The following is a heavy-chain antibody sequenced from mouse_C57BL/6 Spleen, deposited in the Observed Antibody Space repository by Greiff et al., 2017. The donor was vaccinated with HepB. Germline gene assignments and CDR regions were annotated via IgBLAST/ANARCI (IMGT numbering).Heavy chain of an antibody. V-gene: IGHV5-6*01. CDR1: GFTFSSYG. Sequence: EVKLVGSGGDLVKPGGSLKLSCAASGFTFSSYGMSWVRQTPDKRLEWVATISSGGSYTYYPDSVKGRFTISRDNAKNTLYLQMSSLKSEDTAMYYCAREDSSGFDYWGQGTTLTVSS. CDR3: AREDSSGFDY. D-gene: IGHD3-2*02. J-gene: IGHJ2*01. CDR2: ISSGGSYT.